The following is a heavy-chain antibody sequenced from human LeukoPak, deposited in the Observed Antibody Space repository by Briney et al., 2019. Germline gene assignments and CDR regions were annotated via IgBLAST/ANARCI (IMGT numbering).Heavy chain of an antibody. D-gene: IGHD1-26*01. V-gene: IGHV1-46*01. J-gene: IGHJ4*02. CDR2: INPSGGST. CDR1: GYTFTCYY. CDR3: ARGIVGATTPFFWFDY. Sequence: GASVKVSCKASGYTFTCYYMHWVRQAPGQGLEWMGIINPSGGSTSYAQKFQGRVTMTRDMSTSTVYMELSSLRSEDTAVYYCARGIVGATTPFFWFDYWGQGTLVTVSS.